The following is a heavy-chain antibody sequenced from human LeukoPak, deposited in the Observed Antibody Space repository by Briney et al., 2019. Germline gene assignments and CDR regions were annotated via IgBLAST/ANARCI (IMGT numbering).Heavy chain of an antibody. CDR3: ARVGRSSSCYDRSAYYGMDV. Sequence: GGSLRLSCAASGFTFSSYWMSWVRQAPGKGLEWVANIKQDGSEKYYVDSVKGRFTISRDNAKNSLYLQMNSLRAEDTAVYYCARVGRSSSCYDRSAYYGMDVWGQGTTVTVSS. CDR1: GFTFSSYW. CDR2: IKQDGSEK. J-gene: IGHJ6*02. V-gene: IGHV3-7*01. D-gene: IGHD2-2*01.